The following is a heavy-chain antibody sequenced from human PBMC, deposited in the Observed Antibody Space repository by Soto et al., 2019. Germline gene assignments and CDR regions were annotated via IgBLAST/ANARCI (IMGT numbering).Heavy chain of an antibody. CDR2: ISWNSGSI. CDR1: GFTFDDYA. D-gene: IGHD3-16*02. J-gene: IGHJ4*02. CDR3: AKDFDLSQLLGELSLAFDY. V-gene: IGHV3-9*01. Sequence: GGSLRLSCAASGFTFDDYAMHWVRQAPGKGLEWVSGISWNSGSIGYADSVKGRFTISRDNAKNSLYLQMNSLRAEDTALYYCAKDFDLSQLLGELSLAFDYWGQGTLVTVSS.